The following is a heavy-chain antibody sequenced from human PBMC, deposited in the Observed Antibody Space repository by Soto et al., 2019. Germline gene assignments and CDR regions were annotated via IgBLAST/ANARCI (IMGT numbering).Heavy chain of an antibody. D-gene: IGHD1-26*01. Sequence: EVQLVESGGGLVQPGGSLRLSCAASGFTFSSYSMNWVRQAPGKGLEWVSYISSSSSTIYYADSVKGRFTISRDNAKNSRYLQMTSLRDEDTAVYYWAREGGSPNGFDPWGQGTLFTVPS. CDR1: GFTFSSYS. J-gene: IGHJ5*02. V-gene: IGHV3-48*02. CDR2: ISSSSSTI. CDR3: AREGGSPNGFDP.